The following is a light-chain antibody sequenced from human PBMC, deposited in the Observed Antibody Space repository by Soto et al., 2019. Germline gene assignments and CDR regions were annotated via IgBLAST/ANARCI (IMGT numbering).Light chain of an antibody. Sequence: ETVMTQSPATLSVSPGERVTLSCRASQSVSSNLAWYQQKPGQAPRLLIYGASTRAPGVPARFGGSGSETEFTLTISSIQSEDFAVYYCQHYNNWHPWTFGQGTKVAVK. J-gene: IGKJ1*01. V-gene: IGKV3-15*01. CDR1: QSVSSN. CDR3: QHYNNWHPWT. CDR2: GAS.